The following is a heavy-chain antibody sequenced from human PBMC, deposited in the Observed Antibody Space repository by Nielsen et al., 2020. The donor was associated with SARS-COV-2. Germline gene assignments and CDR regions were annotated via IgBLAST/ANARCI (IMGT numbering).Heavy chain of an antibody. CDR1: GFTFSDYY. V-gene: IGHV3-11*06. J-gene: IGHJ5*02. CDR3: AKVGGYCSSTSCPSNWFDP. D-gene: IGHD2-2*01. Sequence: GESLKISCAASGFTFSDYYMSWIRQAPGKGLEWVSYISSSSSYTNYADSVKGRFTISRDNSKNTLYLQMNSLRAEDTAVYYCAKVGGYCSSTSCPSNWFDPWGQGTLVTVSS. CDR2: ISSSSSYT.